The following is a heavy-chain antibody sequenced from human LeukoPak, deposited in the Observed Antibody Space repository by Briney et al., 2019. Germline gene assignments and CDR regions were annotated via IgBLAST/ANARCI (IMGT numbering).Heavy chain of an antibody. Sequence: GGSLRLSCAASGFTFSNYYMTWVRQAPGERLEWVANIKQDGSEKYYVDPVRGQFTISREKAKNSLYLQINSLRAEDTAVYYCARYLWDIVVVPSDYMDVWGKGTTVTVSS. D-gene: IGHD2-2*01. CDR3: ARYLWDIVVVPSDYMDV. CDR1: GFTFSNYY. CDR2: IKQDGSEK. V-gene: IGHV3-7*01. J-gene: IGHJ6*03.